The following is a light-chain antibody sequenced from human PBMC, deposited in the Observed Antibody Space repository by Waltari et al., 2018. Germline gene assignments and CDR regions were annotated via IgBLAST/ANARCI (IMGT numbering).Light chain of an antibody. CDR2: RND. Sequence: QSVLTQPPSASGTTGQRVTISCSGSGSHIGSRYVSWYQQLPGTAPKLLIYRNDQRPSGVPDRFSGSKSGTSASLAISGLRSEDEADYYCVAWDDSLSGRLFGGGTKLTVL. CDR3: VAWDDSLSGRL. J-gene: IGLJ3*02. CDR1: GSHIGSRY. V-gene: IGLV1-47*01.